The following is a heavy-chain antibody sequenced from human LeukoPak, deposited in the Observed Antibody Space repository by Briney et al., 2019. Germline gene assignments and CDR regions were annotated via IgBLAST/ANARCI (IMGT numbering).Heavy chain of an antibody. CDR2: ISGSGGST. CDR3: AKEGSIYDFWSVDP. V-gene: IGHV3-23*01. J-gene: IGHJ5*02. Sequence: SGGSLRLSCATSGFTVSNNYMSWVRQAPGKGLEWVSAISGSGGSTYYADSVKGRFTISRDNSKNTLYLQMNSLRAEDTAVYYCAKEGSIYDFWSVDPWGQGTLVTVSS. D-gene: IGHD3-3*01. CDR1: GFTVSNNY.